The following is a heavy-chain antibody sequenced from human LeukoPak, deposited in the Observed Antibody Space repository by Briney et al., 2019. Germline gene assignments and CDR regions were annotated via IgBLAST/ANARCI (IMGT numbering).Heavy chain of an antibody. CDR1: GYTFTSYY. J-gene: IGHJ6*02. CDR3: ARGVGSSGPYYYYGMDV. CDR2: INPIGGST. V-gene: IGHV1-46*01. Sequence: ASVKVSCKASGYTFTSYYMHWVRQAPGQGLEWTGIINPIGGSTSYAQKFQGRVTMTRDTSTSTVYMELSSLRSEDTAVYYCARGVGSSGPYYYYGMDVWGQGTTVTVS. D-gene: IGHD6-19*01.